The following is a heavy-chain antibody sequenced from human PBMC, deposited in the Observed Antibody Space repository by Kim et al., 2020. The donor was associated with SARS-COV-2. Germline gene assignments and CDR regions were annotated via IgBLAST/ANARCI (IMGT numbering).Heavy chain of an antibody. CDR3: ARHYRYYDILTGQKDNYFDY. J-gene: IGHJ4*02. Sequence: SETLSLTCTVSGGSISSYYWSWIRQPPGKGLEWIGYIYYSGSTNYNPSLKSRVTISVDTSKNQFSLKLSSVTAADTAVYYCARHYRYYDILTGQKDNYFDYWGQGTLVTVSS. CDR2: IYYSGST. CDR1: GGSISSYY. V-gene: IGHV4-59*08. D-gene: IGHD3-9*01.